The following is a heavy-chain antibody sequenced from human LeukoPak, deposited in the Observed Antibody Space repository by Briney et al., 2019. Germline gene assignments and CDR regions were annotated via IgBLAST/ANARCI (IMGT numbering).Heavy chain of an antibody. J-gene: IGHJ2*01. D-gene: IGHD6-13*01. CDR3: ARDEVAAVYWYFDL. Sequence: PSETLSLTRTVSGGSISSYYWSWIRQPPGKGLEWIGYIYYSGSTNYNPSLKSRVTISVDTSKNQFSLKPSSVTAADTAVYYCARDEVAAVYWYFDLWGRGTLVTVSS. V-gene: IGHV4-59*01. CDR1: GGSISSYY. CDR2: IYYSGST.